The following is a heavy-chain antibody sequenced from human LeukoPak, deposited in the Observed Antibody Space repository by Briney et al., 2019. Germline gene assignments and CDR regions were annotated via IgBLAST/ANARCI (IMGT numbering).Heavy chain of an antibody. CDR1: GGTFSSYA. J-gene: IGHJ6*02. CDR2: IIPILGIA. CDR3: ARGSVVPAAKEGNGMDV. V-gene: IGHV1-69*04. D-gene: IGHD2-2*01. Sequence: SVKVSCKASGGTFSSYAISWVRQAPGQGLEWMGRIIPILGIANYAQKFQGRVTITADKSTSTAYMELSSLRSEDTAVYYCARGSVVPAAKEGNGMDVWGQGTTVTVSS.